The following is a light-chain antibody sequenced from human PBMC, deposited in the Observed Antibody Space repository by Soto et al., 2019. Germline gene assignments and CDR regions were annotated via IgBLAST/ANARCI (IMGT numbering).Light chain of an antibody. Sequence: EIVLTQSPGTLSLSPGERATLSCRASQSVSSSYLAWYQQKLGQAPRLLIYGASNRATGIPDRFSGSGSGTDFTLTISILEPEDFAVYYCQQYGSFPPITFGQGTRLEIK. CDR1: QSVSSSY. CDR2: GAS. J-gene: IGKJ5*01. CDR3: QQYGSFPPIT. V-gene: IGKV3-20*01.